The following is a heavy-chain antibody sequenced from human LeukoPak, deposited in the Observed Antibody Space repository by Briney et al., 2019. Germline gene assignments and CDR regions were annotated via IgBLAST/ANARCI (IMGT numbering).Heavy chain of an antibody. J-gene: IGHJ6*02. V-gene: IGHV6-1*01. CDR1: GDSVSSNSAA. CDR3: ARGFYYTGMDV. Sequence: SQTLSLTCAISGDSVSSNSAAWNWIRRSPSRGLEWLGRTYYRSKWYSDYAVSVKSRITFNPDTSKNQFSLQLNSVTPEDTAVYYCARGFYYTGMDVWGQGTTVTVSS. D-gene: IGHD3-10*01. CDR2: TYYRSKWYS.